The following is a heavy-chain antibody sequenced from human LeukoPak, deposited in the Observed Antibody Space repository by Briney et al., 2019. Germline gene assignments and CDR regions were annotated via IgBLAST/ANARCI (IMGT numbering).Heavy chain of an antibody. J-gene: IGHJ4*02. V-gene: IGHV3-74*03. CDR3: ARSGWPYYFDY. CDR1: GFTLSSYW. Sequence: GGSLRLSCAASGFTLSSYWMHWVRQDPGKGLVWASRINNDGGTTYADPVKGRFTISRDNAKNTLYLQMNSLRVEDTAIYYCARSGWPYYFDYWGQGTLVSVSS. CDR2: INNDGGT. D-gene: IGHD5-24*01.